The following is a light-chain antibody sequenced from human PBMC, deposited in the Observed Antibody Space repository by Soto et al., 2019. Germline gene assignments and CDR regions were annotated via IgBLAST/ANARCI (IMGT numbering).Light chain of an antibody. V-gene: IGKV1-39*01. Sequence: DIQMTQSPSTLSASVGDRVTITCRASQSISSWLAWYQQKPGKAPSLLISDASTLQGGVPSRFSGSGSGTDFTLSISSLQSEDFATYYCQQSYKTQHTFGQGTKVDIK. CDR3: QQSYKTQHT. CDR1: QSISSW. J-gene: IGKJ2*01. CDR2: DAS.